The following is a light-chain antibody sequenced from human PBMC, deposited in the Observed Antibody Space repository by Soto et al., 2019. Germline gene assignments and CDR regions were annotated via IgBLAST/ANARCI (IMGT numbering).Light chain of an antibody. V-gene: IGKV4-1*01. Sequence: DIVMTQSPDSLAVSLGERATINCKSSQSVLYSSNNKNYLAWYQQKPGQPPKLLIYWASARESGVPERFSGSGSGTDFTLTISSLQAEDVAVYYCHQYYRSPPITFGQGTKLEI. CDR3: HQYYRSPPIT. J-gene: IGKJ2*01. CDR2: WAS. CDR1: QSVLYSSNNKNY.